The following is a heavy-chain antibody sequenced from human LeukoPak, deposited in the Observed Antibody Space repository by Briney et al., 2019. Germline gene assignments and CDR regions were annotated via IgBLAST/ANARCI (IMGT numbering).Heavy chain of an antibody. CDR1: GFTFSSYA. CDR2: ISYDGSNK. J-gene: IGHJ4*02. Sequence: PGRSLRPSCAASGFTFSSYAMHWVRQAPGKGLEWVAVISYDGSNKYYADSVKGRFTISRDNSKNTLYLQMNSLRAEDTAVYYCARDLTYYDILTGLFYWGQGTLVTVSS. D-gene: IGHD3-9*01. CDR3: ARDLTYYDILTGLFY. V-gene: IGHV3-30*04.